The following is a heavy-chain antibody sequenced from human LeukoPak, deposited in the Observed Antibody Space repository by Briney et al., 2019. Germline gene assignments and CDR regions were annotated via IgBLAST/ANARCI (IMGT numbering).Heavy chain of an antibody. CDR2: ISSSSSYI. CDR1: GFTFGSYS. Sequence: GGSLRLSCAASGFTFGSYSMNWVRQAPGKGLEWVSSISSSSSYIYYADSVKGRFTISRDNAKNSLYLQMNSLRAEDTAVYYCAKLDLLEWPDAFDIWGQGTMVTVSS. V-gene: IGHV3-21*01. J-gene: IGHJ3*02. CDR3: AKLDLLEWPDAFDI. D-gene: IGHD3-3*01.